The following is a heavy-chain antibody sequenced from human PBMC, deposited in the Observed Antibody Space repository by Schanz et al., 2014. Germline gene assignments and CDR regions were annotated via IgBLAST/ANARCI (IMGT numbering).Heavy chain of an antibody. Sequence: EGQLLESGGGLIQPGGSIRLSCAASGFTFSSYAMSWVRQAPGKGLEWVSYICSSGNTIYYADSVKGRFTISRDNSKNTLYLQMNSLRAGDTAVYYCARGTDWNLHYWGQGALVTVSS. CDR3: ARGTDWNLHY. D-gene: IGHD1-1*01. CDR1: GFTFSSYA. J-gene: IGHJ4*02. V-gene: IGHV3-23*05. CDR2: ICSSGNTI.